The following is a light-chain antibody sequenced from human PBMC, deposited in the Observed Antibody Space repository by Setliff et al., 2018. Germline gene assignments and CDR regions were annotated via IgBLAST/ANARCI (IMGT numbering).Light chain of an antibody. CDR2: NNI. CDR3: QSYDSSLRYV. Sequence: QSALTQPPSVSGAPGQRVTISCSGNSSNIGAGYEVHWYQHLPGSAPELLIHNNIVRSLGVPDRFSGSKSGTSASLDITGLQADDEADYYCQSYDSSLRYVFGSGTKVTVL. V-gene: IGLV1-40*01. CDR1: SSNIGAGYE. J-gene: IGLJ1*01.